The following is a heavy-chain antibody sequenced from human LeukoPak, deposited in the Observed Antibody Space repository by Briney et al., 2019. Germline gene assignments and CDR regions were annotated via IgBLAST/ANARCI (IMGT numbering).Heavy chain of an antibody. J-gene: IGHJ4*02. CDR2: INHSGST. V-gene: IGHV4-34*01. D-gene: IGHD3-10*01. CDR1: GGSFSGYY. Sequence: SETLSLTCAVYGGSFSGYYWSWIRQPPGKGLEWIGEINHSGSTNYNPSLKSRVTISVDTSKNQFSLKLSSVTAADTALYYCAKDMAGIWFGESVFDYWGQGTLVTVSS. CDR3: AKDMAGIWFGESVFDY.